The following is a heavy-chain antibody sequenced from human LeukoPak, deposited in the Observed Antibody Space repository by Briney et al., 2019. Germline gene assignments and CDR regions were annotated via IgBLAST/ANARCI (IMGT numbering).Heavy chain of an antibody. CDR1: GFTFSNYW. CDR3: ARERTMGERDILTGYYSGTLDY. CDR2: INNHGNGGI. Sequence: GGSLRLSCAASGFTFSNYWMHWVRHAPGKGLVWVSRINNHGNGGISYADSVKGRFTISRDNAKNSLYLQMNSLRAEDTAVYYCARERTMGERDILTGYYSGTLDYWGQGTLVTVSS. J-gene: IGHJ4*02. D-gene: IGHD3-9*01. V-gene: IGHV3-74*01.